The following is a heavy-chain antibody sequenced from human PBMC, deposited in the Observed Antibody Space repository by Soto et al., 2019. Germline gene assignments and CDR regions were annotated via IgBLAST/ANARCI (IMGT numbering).Heavy chain of an antibody. CDR1: GYTFAGYN. CDR2: INPNSGGT. Sequence: APEKASCRASGYTFAGYNKHWVRQAPGQWHEAVGWINPNSGGTNYAQKFQGRVTMTRDTSISTAYMEVSRLRSDDTAVYYCARDRRFYDSGTYDIANDAFDVWGQGTMVTVSS. CDR3: ARDRRFYDSGTYDIANDAFDV. D-gene: IGHD3-22*01. V-gene: IGHV1-2*02. J-gene: IGHJ3*01.